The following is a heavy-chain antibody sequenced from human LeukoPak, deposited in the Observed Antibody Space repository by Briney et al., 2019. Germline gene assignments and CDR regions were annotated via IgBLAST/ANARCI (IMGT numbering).Heavy chain of an antibody. CDR1: GGSFSGYY. Sequence: TSETLSLTCAVYGGSFSGYYWSWIRQPPGKGLEWIGEINHSGSTNYNPSLKSRVTISVDTSKNQFSLKLSSVTAADTAVYYCARVQPAYYDSSGYYYWDAFDIWGQGTMVTVSS. J-gene: IGHJ3*02. D-gene: IGHD3-22*01. V-gene: IGHV4-34*01. CDR2: INHSGST. CDR3: ARVQPAYYDSSGYYYWDAFDI.